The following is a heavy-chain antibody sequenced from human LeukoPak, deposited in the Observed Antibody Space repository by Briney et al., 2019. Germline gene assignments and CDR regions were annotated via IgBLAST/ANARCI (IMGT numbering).Heavy chain of an antibody. J-gene: IGHJ4*02. CDR1: GGSISGYY. D-gene: IGHD4-11*01. V-gene: IGHV4-59*01. CDR2: IHYTGST. Sequence: SETLSLTCTVSGGSISGYYWSWIRQSPGKGLEYIAYIHYTGSTDYNPSLKSRVTISVDTSKNQFSLKLSSVTAADTAVYYCAREGVTKYYFDYWGQGTLVTVSS. CDR3: AREGVTKYYFDY.